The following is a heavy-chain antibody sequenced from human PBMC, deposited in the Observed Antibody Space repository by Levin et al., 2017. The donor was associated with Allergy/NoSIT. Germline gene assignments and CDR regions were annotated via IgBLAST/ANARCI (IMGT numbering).Heavy chain of an antibody. V-gene: IGHV4-34*01. Sequence: SSQTLSLTCAIYGGSFRGYYWSWIRPPPGKGLEWIGEITHSGSTNYNPSLKSRVTISIDTSKNQFSLKLRSVTAADTAVYYCAKSGRHYCSNTSCDWLPSWFDPWGQGALVTVSS. CDR1: GGSFRGYY. J-gene: IGHJ5*02. CDR3: AKSGRHYCSNTSCDWLPSWFDP. CDR2: ITHSGST. D-gene: IGHD2-2*01.